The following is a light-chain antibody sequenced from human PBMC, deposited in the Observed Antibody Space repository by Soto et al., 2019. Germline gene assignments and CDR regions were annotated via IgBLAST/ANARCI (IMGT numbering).Light chain of an antibody. V-gene: IGKV1-39*01. CDR3: QQSYTSVALT. CDR2: GAA. J-gene: IGKJ4*01. CDR1: QSISIY. Sequence: DIQMTQSPSSLSASVGDRVIITCRAGQSISIYLNWYQQKPGRAPKLLIFGAATLHTGVPPRFSGRGSGTNFTLTISSLQPDDFATYYCQQSYTSVALTFGGGTKV.